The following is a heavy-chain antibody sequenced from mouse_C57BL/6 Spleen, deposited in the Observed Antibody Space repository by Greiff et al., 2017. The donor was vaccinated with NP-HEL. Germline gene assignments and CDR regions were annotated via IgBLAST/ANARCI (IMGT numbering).Heavy chain of an antibody. J-gene: IGHJ4*01. Sequence: QVQLKQPGAELVKPGASVKMSCKASGYTFTSYWITWVKQRPGQGLEWIGDIYPGSGSTNYNEKFKSKATLTVDTSSSTAYMQLSSLTSEDSAVYYCAREVFRITTVVATGHYAMDYWGQGTSVTVSS. V-gene: IGHV1-55*01. CDR1: GYTFTSYW. D-gene: IGHD1-1*01. CDR3: AREVFRITTVVATGHYAMDY. CDR2: IYPGSGST.